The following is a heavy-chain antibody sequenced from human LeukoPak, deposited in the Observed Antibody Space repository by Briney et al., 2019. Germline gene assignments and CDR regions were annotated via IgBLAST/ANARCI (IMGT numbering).Heavy chain of an antibody. CDR1: GYTFTDYY. J-gene: IGHJ4*02. V-gene: IGHV1-69-2*01. Sequence: ASVKVSCKVSGYTFTDYYMHWVQQAPGKGLEWMGLVDPEDGETIYAEKFQGRVTITADTSTDTAYMELSSLRSEDTAVYYCATGGGIVGATHWGPGTLVTVSS. CDR2: VDPEDGET. CDR3: ATGGGIVGATH. D-gene: IGHD1-26*01.